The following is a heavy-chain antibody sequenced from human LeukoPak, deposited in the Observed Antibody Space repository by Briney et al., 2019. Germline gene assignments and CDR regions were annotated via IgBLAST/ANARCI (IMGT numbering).Heavy chain of an antibody. D-gene: IGHD2-21*02. Sequence: SETLSLTCTVSGGSISRHYWSWIRQSPGKGLEWIGYIHHSGGTNYNSSLKSRVTISVDTSKNQFSLKLSSVTAADTAIYYCARHVTAADDAFDIWGLGIKVTVSS. J-gene: IGHJ3*02. CDR1: GGSISRHY. CDR3: ARHVTAADDAFDI. CDR2: IHHSGGT. V-gene: IGHV4-59*08.